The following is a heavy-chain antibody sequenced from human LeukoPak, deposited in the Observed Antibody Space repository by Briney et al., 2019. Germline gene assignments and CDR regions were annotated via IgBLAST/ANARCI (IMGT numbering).Heavy chain of an antibody. D-gene: IGHD6-19*01. Sequence: PGGSLRLSCAASGFTFSSYSMNWVRQAAGKGLEWVSSISSSSSYIYYADSVKGRFTISRDNAKNSLYLQMNSLRAEDTAVYYCARSGYSSGWYSEGIGYWGQGTLVTVSS. CDR3: ARSGYSSGWYSEGIGY. CDR2: ISSSSSYI. CDR1: GFTFSSYS. V-gene: IGHV3-21*01. J-gene: IGHJ4*02.